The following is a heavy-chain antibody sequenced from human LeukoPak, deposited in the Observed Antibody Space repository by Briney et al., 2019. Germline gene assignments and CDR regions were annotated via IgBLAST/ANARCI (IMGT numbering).Heavy chain of an antibody. D-gene: IGHD3-22*01. Sequence: SETLSLTCAVYGGSFSGYYWSWIRQPPGKGLEWIGEINHSGSTNYNPSLKSRVTISVDTSKNQFSLKLSSVTAADTAVYYCARTNYYDTSGYIDYWAREPWSPSPQ. V-gene: IGHV4-34*01. CDR2: INHSGST. CDR1: GGSFSGYY. J-gene: IGHJ4*02. CDR3: ARTNYYDTSGYIDY.